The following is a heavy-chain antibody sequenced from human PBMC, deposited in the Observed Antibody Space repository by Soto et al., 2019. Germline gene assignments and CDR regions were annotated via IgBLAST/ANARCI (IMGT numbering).Heavy chain of an antibody. CDR1: GGSISSYY. Sequence: QVQLQESGPGLVKPSETLSLTCTVSGGSISSYYWSWIRQPAGKGLEWIGRIYISGSTNYNPSLKSRVTMSVDTSKNQFSLKLSSVTAADTAVYYCARADDGVAAAGTAPYFQHWGQGTLVTVSS. D-gene: IGHD6-13*01. CDR3: ARADDGVAAAGTAPYFQH. V-gene: IGHV4-4*07. J-gene: IGHJ1*01. CDR2: IYISGST.